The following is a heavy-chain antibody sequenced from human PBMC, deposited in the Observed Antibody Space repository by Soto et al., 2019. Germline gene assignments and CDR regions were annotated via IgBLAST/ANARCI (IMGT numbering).Heavy chain of an antibody. CDR2: VSCNSGST. D-gene: IGHD6-6*01. CDR3: ARHFEGTIAARPEYCFGY. CDR1: GFTFDDYA. J-gene: IGHJ4*02. Sequence: PGGSLRLSCAASGFTFDDYAMHWVRQAPAKGLEWVSGVSCNSGSTYYADSVKGRFTISRDNSKNSLFLQMNSLRAEDTAVYYCARHFEGTIAARPEYCFGYWGQGTLVTVSS. V-gene: IGHV3-9*01.